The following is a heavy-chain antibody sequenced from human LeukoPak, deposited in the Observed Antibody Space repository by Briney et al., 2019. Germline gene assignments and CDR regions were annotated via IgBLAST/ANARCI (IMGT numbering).Heavy chain of an antibody. V-gene: IGHV4-31*03. Sequence: ASETLSLTCTVSGGSISSGGYYWSWIRQHPGKGLEWIGYIYYSGSTYYNPSLKSRVTISVDTSKNQFSLKLSSVTAADTAVYYCARGCVAGTVSFYYYYYGMDVWGQGTTVTVSS. CDR3: ARGCVAGTVSFYYYYYGMDV. J-gene: IGHJ6*02. D-gene: IGHD1-1*01. CDR1: GGSISSGGYY. CDR2: IYYSGST.